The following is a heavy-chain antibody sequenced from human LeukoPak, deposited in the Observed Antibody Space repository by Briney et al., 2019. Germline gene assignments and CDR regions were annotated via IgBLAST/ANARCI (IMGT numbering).Heavy chain of an antibody. V-gene: IGHV3-21*01. Sequence: GGSLRLSCAASGFTFSSYSMNWVRQAPGKGLEWVSSISSSSSYIYYADSVKGRFTISRGNAKTSLYLQMNSLRVEDTAVYYCARDLSGVTGYTYGRGIDYWGQGTLVTVSS. J-gene: IGHJ4*02. CDR2: ISSSSSYI. CDR1: GFTFSSYS. D-gene: IGHD5-18*01. CDR3: ARDLSGVTGYTYGRGIDY.